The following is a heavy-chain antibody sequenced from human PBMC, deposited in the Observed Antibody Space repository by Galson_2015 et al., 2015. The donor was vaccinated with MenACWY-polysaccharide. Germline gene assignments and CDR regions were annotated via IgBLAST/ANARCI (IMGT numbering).Heavy chain of an antibody. Sequence: SLRLSCAASGFTFSDYYMHWIRQAPGKGLEWVSYISSSGTTIYYADSVKGRFIISRDNAKSSLHLQMNSLTAEDTAVYYCARDPRGARSSYFDYWGQGILVTVSS. CDR1: GFTFSDYY. V-gene: IGHV3-11*01. D-gene: IGHD3-10*01. CDR2: ISSSGTTI. CDR3: ARDPRGARSSYFDY. J-gene: IGHJ4*02.